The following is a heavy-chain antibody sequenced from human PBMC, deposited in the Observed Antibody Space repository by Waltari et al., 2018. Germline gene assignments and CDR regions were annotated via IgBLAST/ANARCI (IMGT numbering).Heavy chain of an antibody. D-gene: IGHD3-3*01. J-gene: IGHJ5*02. V-gene: IGHV4-34*01. Sequence: QVQLQQWGAGLLKPSETLSLTCAVYGGSFSGYYWSWIRQPPGKGLEWIGEINHSGSTNYNQSLKSRVTISVDTSKNQFSLKLSSVTAADTAVYYCARFKRNTIFGASGFDPWGQGTLVTVSS. CDR1: GGSFSGYY. CDR3: ARFKRNTIFGASGFDP. CDR2: INHSGST.